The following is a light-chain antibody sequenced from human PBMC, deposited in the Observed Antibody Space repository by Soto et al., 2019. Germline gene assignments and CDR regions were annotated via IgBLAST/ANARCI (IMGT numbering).Light chain of an antibody. J-gene: IGLJ1*01. CDR3: NSYTTSNTFV. CDR2: EVI. Sequence: QSVLTQPASVSGSPGQAITVSCSGTSSDIGAHNFVSWYQQHPGKAPKLIIYEVINRPSGVSDRFSGSKSGNTASLTISGLQSEDEDDYYCNSYTTSNTFVFGSGTKV. CDR1: SSDIGAHNF. V-gene: IGLV2-14*03.